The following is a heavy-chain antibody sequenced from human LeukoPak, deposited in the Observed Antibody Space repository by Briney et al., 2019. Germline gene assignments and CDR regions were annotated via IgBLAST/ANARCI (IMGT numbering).Heavy chain of an antibody. D-gene: IGHD4/OR15-4a*01. CDR2: FDPEDGET. CDR3: ARDSTFMVVTGAPFDY. CDR1: GYTLTELS. J-gene: IGHJ4*02. V-gene: IGHV1-24*01. Sequence: GASVKVSCKVSGYTLTELSMHWVRQAPGKGLEWMGGFDPEDGETIYAQKFQGRVTMTEDTSTDTAYMELSSLRSEDTAVYYCARDSTFMVVTGAPFDYWGQGTLVTVSS.